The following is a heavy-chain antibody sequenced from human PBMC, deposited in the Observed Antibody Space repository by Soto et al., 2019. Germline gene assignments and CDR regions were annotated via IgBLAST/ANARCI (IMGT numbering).Heavy chain of an antibody. CDR2: IYWDDDK. CDR3: AHIPQYNWNYEAWFDP. D-gene: IGHD1-7*01. CDR1: GFSLSTSGVG. Sequence: SGPTLVNPTQTLTLTCTFSGFSLSTSGVGVGWIRQPPGKALEWLALIYWDDDKRYSPSLKSRLTITKDTSKNQVVLTMTNMDPVDTATYYCAHIPQYNWNYEAWFDPWGQGTLVTVSS. J-gene: IGHJ5*02. V-gene: IGHV2-5*02.